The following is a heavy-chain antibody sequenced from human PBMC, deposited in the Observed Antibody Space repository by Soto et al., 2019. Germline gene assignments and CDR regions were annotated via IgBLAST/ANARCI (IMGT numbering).Heavy chain of an antibody. CDR3: ARGVRGHSGKDV. J-gene: IGHJ6*02. CDR1: GFTFRNYW. Sequence: EVQLVESGGGLVQPGGSLRLSCAASGFTFRNYWMHWVRQAPGKGLMWVSRISSDGSTTNYADSVKGRFTISRDNAKNTLYLQMNSLRVEDTALYYCARGVRGHSGKDVWGQGTTVTVSS. CDR2: ISSDGSTT. D-gene: IGHD3-10*01. V-gene: IGHV3-74*01.